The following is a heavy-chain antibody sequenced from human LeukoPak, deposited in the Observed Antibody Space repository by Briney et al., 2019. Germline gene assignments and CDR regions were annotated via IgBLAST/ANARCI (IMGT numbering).Heavy chain of an antibody. CDR3: ARAGIVATSGFDY. CDR2: IFPGDSDT. V-gene: IGHV5-51*01. CDR1: GNTFTNYW. D-gene: IGHD5-12*01. Sequence: GESLKISCQGSGNTFTNYWVAWVRQMPGKGLEWMGIIFPGDSDTRYSPFFQGQVTISADKSISTAYLQWSSLKASDTAMYYCARAGIVATSGFDYWGQGTLVTVSS. J-gene: IGHJ4*02.